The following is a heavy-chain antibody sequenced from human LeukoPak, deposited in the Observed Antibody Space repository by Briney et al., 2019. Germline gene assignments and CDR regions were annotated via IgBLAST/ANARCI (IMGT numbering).Heavy chain of an antibody. CDR2: INAGNGNT. CDR1: GYTVTSYA. CDR3: ARESQFYYYYCGMDV. D-gene: IGHD5-24*01. V-gene: IGHV1-3*01. J-gene: IGHJ6*04. Sequence: GASVKVSCKASGYTVTSYAMHWVRQAPGQRLEWMGWINAGNGNTKYSQKFQGRVTITRDTSASTAYMELSSLRSEDTAVYYCARESQFYYYYCGMDVWGKGTTVTVPS.